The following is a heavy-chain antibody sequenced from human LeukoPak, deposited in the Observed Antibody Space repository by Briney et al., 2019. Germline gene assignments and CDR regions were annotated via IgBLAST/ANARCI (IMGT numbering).Heavy chain of an antibody. CDR2: IYYSGST. D-gene: IGHD3-9*01. CDR3: ARGDRKRLVHAFDI. Sequence: PGGSLRLSCAASGFTFSSYAMSWIRQPPGKGLEWIGYIYYSGSTNYNPSLKSRVTISVDTSKNQFSLKLSSVTAADTAVYYCARGDRKRLVHAFDIWGQGTMVTVSS. J-gene: IGHJ3*02. V-gene: IGHV4-59*01. CDR1: GFTFSSYA.